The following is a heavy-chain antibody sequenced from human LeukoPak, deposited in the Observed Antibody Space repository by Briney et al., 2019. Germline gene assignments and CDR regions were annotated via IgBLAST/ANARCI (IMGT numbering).Heavy chain of an antibody. D-gene: IGHD5-24*01. CDR2: IYHSGST. V-gene: IGHV4-30-2*01. Sequence: SETLSLTCIVSGGSISSGGYSWSWIRQPPGKGLEWIGYIYHSGSTYYNPSLKNRVTISVDRSKNQFSLKLSSVTAADTAVYYCARGWGDGSYAFDIWGQGTMVTVSS. CDR1: GGSISSGGYS. CDR3: ARGWGDGSYAFDI. J-gene: IGHJ3*02.